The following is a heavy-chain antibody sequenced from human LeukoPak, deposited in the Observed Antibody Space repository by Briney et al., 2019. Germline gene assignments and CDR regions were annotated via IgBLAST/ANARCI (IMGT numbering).Heavy chain of an antibody. CDR3: GSSGPAGGYFDY. V-gene: IGHV3-30*02. CDR2: IPYDGSKK. CDR1: GFTFSSYG. D-gene: IGHD2-15*01. J-gene: IGHJ4*02. Sequence: GGSLRLSSAASGFTFSSYGMDWDRQAPGNGLGWVAFIPYDGSKKYYTTSVKGRSTISRANYKDTLYLQMNSLGAEDTAGYYCGSSGPAGGYFDYWGQGTLVTVSS.